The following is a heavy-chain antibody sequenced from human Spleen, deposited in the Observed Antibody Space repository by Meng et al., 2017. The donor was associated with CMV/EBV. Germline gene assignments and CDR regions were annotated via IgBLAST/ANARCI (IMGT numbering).Heavy chain of an antibody. CDR3: ARLPVDTTFFIQEFYFDY. J-gene: IGHJ4*02. CDR2: IKEDGSEK. D-gene: IGHD3-3*01. Sequence: GGSLRLSCAASGFTFSSYTMNWVRQAPGKGLEWVANIKEDGSEKYYVDSVKGRFTISRDNAKNSLYLQMNSLRVDDTAVYYCARLPVDTTFFIQEFYFDYWGQGTLVTVSS. V-gene: IGHV3-7*01. CDR1: GFTFSSYT.